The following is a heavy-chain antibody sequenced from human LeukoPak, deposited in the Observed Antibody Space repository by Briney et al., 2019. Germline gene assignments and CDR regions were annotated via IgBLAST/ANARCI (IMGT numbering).Heavy chain of an antibody. CDR1: GFTFSSYG. V-gene: IGHV3-33*06. Sequence: PGGSPRLSCAASGFTFSSYGMHWVRQAPGKGLEWVAVIWYDGSNKYYADSVKGRFTISRDNSKNTLYLQMNSLRAEDTAVYYCAKGGGDDTYFDYWGQGTLVTVSS. D-gene: IGHD2-21*02. CDR2: IWYDGSNK. J-gene: IGHJ4*02. CDR3: AKGGGDDTYFDY.